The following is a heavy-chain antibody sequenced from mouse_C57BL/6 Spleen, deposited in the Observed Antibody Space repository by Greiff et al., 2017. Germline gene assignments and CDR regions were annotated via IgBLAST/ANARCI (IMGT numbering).Heavy chain of an antibody. D-gene: IGHD2-4*01. V-gene: IGHV1-82*01. J-gene: IGHJ3*01. Sequence: QVQLQQSGPELVKPGASVKISCKASGYAFSSSWMNWVKQRPGKGLEWIGRIYPGDGDTNYNGKFKGKATLTADKSSSTAYMQLSSLTSEDSAVYCCARNDYDEGFAYWGQGTLVTVSA. CDR1: GYAFSSSW. CDR3: ARNDYDEGFAY. CDR2: IYPGDGDT.